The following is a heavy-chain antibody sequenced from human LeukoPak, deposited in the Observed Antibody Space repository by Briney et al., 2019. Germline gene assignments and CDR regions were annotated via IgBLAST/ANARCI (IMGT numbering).Heavy chain of an antibody. CDR2: ISSSSSTI. CDR3: ARDLRTSLFPN. CDR1: GFTFSSYS. D-gene: IGHD6-6*01. Sequence: PGGSLRLSCAASGFTFSSYSMNWVRQAPGRGLEWVSYISSSSSTIYYADSVKGRFTISRDNAKNSLYLQMNSLRAEDTAVYYCARDLRTSLFPNWGQGTLVTVSS. V-gene: IGHV3-48*04. J-gene: IGHJ4*02.